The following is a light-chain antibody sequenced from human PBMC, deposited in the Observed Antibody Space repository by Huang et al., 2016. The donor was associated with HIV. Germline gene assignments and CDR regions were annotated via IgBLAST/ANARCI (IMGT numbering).Light chain of an antibody. J-gene: IGKJ2*01. CDR2: LNS. Sequence: DIVMTQSPLSLPVTPGEPASISCRSSQSLLHSNGYNYLDLYLQKPGQSPQLLIYLNSKRASGVPDRFSGSGAGTDFTLKISRVEAEDVGVYYCMQALQTPYTFGQGTKLEIK. V-gene: IGKV2-28*01. CDR3: MQALQTPYT. CDR1: QSLLHSNGYNY.